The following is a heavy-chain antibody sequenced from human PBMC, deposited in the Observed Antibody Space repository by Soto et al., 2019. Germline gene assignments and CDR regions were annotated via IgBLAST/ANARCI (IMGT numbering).Heavy chain of an antibody. CDR3: AGTSEYDSSGYGLDY. V-gene: IGHV1-69*02. Sequence: QVQLVQSGAEVKKPGSSVKVSCKASGGTFSSYTISWVRQAPGQGLEWMGRIIPILGIANYAQKFQGRVTITADKSTSTAYMELSSLRSEDTAVYYCAGTSEYDSSGYGLDYWGQGTLVTVSS. CDR2: IIPILGIA. J-gene: IGHJ4*02. CDR1: GGTFSSYT. D-gene: IGHD3-22*01.